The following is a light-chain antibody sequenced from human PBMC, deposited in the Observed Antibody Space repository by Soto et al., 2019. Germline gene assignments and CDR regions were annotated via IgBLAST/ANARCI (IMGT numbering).Light chain of an antibody. Sequence: EVVLTQSPATLSLSPGERATLSCRASQSVNVNLAWHQQKPGQPPRLLIYGASTRAAGVPARFTGSGSGTEFTLTISSLQSDDFAVYYCQQYNHWPPYTFGQGNKLEIK. CDR1: QSVNVN. J-gene: IGKJ2*01. V-gene: IGKV3-15*01. CDR2: GAS. CDR3: QQYNHWPPYT.